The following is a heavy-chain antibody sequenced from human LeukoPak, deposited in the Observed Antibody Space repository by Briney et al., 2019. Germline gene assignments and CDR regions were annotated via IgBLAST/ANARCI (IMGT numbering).Heavy chain of an antibody. D-gene: IGHD6-13*01. CDR3: ARHSRGPAAGPAFDY. V-gene: IGHV4-39*01. Sequence: SETLSLTCTVSGGSISSSTYYWGWIRQPPGKGLEWIGSVYYSGSTYYNPSLKSRVTISVDTSKNQFSLSSVTAEDTAVYYCARHSRGPAAGPAFDYWGQGTLVTVSS. CDR1: GGSISSSTYY. J-gene: IGHJ4*02. CDR2: VYYSGST.